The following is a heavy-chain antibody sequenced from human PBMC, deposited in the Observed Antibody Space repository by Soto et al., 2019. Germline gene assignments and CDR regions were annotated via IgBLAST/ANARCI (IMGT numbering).Heavy chain of an antibody. CDR2: INPSGGST. Sequence: ASVKVSCKASGYTFTSYYMHWVRRAPGQGLEWMGIINPSGGSTSYAQKFQGRVTMTRDTSTSTVYMELSSLRSEDTAVYYCARDQPYDFWSGYYTEGYYYYGMDVWGQGTTVTVSS. CDR1: GYTFTSYY. J-gene: IGHJ6*02. CDR3: ARDQPYDFWSGYYTEGYYYYGMDV. V-gene: IGHV1-46*01. D-gene: IGHD3-3*01.